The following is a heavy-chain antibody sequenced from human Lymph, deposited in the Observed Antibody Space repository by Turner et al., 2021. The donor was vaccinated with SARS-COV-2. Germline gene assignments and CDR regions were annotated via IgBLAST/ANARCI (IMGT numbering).Heavy chain of an antibody. CDR1: GFTFSSYG. D-gene: IGHD3-22*01. Sequence: QVQLVESGGGVVQPGRSLRLSCAASGFTFSSYGMHWVRQAPGNGLEWVEVISCDGVNKYYTDSVKGRFTISRDNSNNTLYLQMNSLRAEDTAVYYCAKGPWYYYDSSGLPYYFDYWGQGTLVTVSS. V-gene: IGHV3-30*18. J-gene: IGHJ4*02. CDR3: AKGPWYYYDSSGLPYYFDY. CDR2: ISCDGVNK.